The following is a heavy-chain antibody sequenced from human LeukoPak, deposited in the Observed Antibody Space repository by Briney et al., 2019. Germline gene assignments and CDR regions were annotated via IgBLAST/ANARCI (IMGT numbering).Heavy chain of an antibody. D-gene: IGHD1-26*01. CDR1: GGSISSYY. V-gene: IGHV4-59*08. J-gene: IGHJ4*02. CDR3: ARLRGGSLDY. CDR2: IYYSGST. Sequence: PSETLSLTCTVSGGSISSYYWSWIRQPPGKGLEWLGYIYYSGSTNYNPSLKSRVTISVDTSKNQFSLKLSSVTAADTAVYYCARLRGGSLDYWGQGTLVTVSS.